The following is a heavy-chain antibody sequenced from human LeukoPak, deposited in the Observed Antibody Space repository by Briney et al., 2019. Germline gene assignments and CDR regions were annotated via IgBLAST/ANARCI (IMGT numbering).Heavy chain of an antibody. CDR2: INSNSDYI. Sequence: GGSLRLSCAASGFTFSSYWMSWVRQAPGKGLEWISSINSNSDYIYYADSVKGRFTISRENAKNSLYLQMNSLRAEDTAVYYCTRGYYRVDFWGQGTLVTVSS. CDR3: TRGYYRVDF. J-gene: IGHJ4*02. CDR1: GFTFSSYW. D-gene: IGHD2-15*01. V-gene: IGHV3-21*01.